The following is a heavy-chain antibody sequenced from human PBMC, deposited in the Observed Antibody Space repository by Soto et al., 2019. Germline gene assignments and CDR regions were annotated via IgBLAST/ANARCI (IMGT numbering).Heavy chain of an antibody. CDR3: ARSHYDFWSGYYRGDYFDY. V-gene: IGHV1-18*01. CDR2: ISAYNGNT. J-gene: IGHJ4*02. Sequence: QVQLVQSGAEVKKPGASVKVSCKASGYTFTSYGISWVRQAPGQGLEWMGWISAYNGNTNYAQKLQGRVTMTTDTSTSTAYMELRSLRSDDTAVYYCARSHYDFWSGYYRGDYFDYWGQGTLVTVSS. D-gene: IGHD3-3*01. CDR1: GYTFTSYG.